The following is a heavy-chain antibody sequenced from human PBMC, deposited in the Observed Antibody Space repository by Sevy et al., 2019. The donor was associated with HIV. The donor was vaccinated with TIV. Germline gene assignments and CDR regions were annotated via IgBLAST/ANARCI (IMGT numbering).Heavy chain of an antibody. Sequence: ASVKVSCKVSGYTLTELSMHWVRQAPGKGLEWMGGFDPEDGETIYAQKFQGRVTMTEDTSTDTAYMELSSLRSEDTAVYYCATNSPGYSSGWYPSREVWGQGTLVTVSS. V-gene: IGHV1-24*01. CDR3: ATNSPGYSSGWYPSREV. J-gene: IGHJ4*02. D-gene: IGHD6-19*01. CDR1: GYTLTELS. CDR2: FDPEDGET.